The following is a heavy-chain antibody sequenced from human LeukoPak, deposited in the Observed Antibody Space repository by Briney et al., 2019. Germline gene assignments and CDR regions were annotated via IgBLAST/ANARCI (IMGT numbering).Heavy chain of an antibody. CDR1: GFTISSYG. Sequence: PGGSLRLSCAVSGFTISSYGMSWVRQAPGKGLEWVSAISGGADSTYYADSVKGRFTISRDNSKNTLYLQMNRLRAEDTAIYYCAKDSPVCTCWGQGTLVTVSS. CDR3: AKDSPVCTC. V-gene: IGHV3-23*01. CDR2: ISGGADST. J-gene: IGHJ4*02. D-gene: IGHD2-8*01.